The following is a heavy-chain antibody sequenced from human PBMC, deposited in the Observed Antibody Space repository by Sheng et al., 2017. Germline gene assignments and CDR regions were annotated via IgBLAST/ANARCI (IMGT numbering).Heavy chain of an antibody. CDR2: VSGSGANT. V-gene: IGHV3-23*01. Sequence: CGASGFTFNIFAMSWVRPGSQGRGVEWVSGVSGSGANTYYADSVKGRFTISRDNSKNTLYLQMNSLRAEDTAIYYCGKGGNSGTYSYYYGMDVWGQGTTVTVSS. CDR1: GFTFNIFA. D-gene: IGHD1-26*01. J-gene: IGHJ6*02. CDR3: GKGGNSGTYSYYYGMDV.